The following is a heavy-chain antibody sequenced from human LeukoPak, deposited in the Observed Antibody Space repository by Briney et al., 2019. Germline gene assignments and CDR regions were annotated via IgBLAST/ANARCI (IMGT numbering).Heavy chain of an antibody. CDR1: SYTFTSYA. CDR2: INPGNGNT. CDR3: ARGNFFFDSSGHYPVPDY. D-gene: IGHD3-22*01. J-gene: IGHJ4*02. V-gene: IGHV1-3*01. Sequence: ASVKVSCKASSYTFTSYAVHWVRQAPGQRLEWMGWINPGNGNTKYSQSFQGRVTITRDTSANTAYMELSSLRSEDTAVCYCARGNFFFDSSGHYPVPDYWGQGTLVTVSS.